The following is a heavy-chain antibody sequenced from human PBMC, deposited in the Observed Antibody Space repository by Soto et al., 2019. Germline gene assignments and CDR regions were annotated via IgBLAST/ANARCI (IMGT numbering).Heavy chain of an antibody. D-gene: IGHD3-10*01. Sequence: GGSLRLSCAASGFTFSNAWMSWVRQAPGKGLEWVGRIKSKTDGRTTDYAAPGKGRFTISRDDSKNTLNLQMNSLKTEDTAVYYCTTVLLLWFGEPDFDYWGQGTLVTVSS. V-gene: IGHV3-15*01. CDR3: TTVLLLWFGEPDFDY. CDR2: IKSKTDGRTT. CDR1: GFTFSNAW. J-gene: IGHJ4*02.